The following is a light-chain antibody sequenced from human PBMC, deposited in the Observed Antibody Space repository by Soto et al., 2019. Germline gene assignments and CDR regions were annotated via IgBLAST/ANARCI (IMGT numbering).Light chain of an antibody. CDR1: SSNIGAGYD. CDR3: QSYDSSLSGYV. Sequence: QSLLTQPPSVSGAPGQRVTISCTGSSSNIGAGYDVSWYQQLPGTAPKFLIYGNTDRPSGVPDRFSGSKSGTSASLAITGLQAEDEADYYCQSYDSSLSGYVFGTGTKLTVL. V-gene: IGLV1-40*01. CDR2: GNT. J-gene: IGLJ1*01.